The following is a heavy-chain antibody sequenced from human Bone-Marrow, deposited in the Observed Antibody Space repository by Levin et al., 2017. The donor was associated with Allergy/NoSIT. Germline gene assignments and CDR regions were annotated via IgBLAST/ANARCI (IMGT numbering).Heavy chain of an antibody. D-gene: IGHD3-22*01. CDR2: IYSGGST. CDR1: GFTVSSNY. Sequence: GESLKISCAASGFTVSSNYMSWVRQAPGKGLEWVSVIYSGGSTYYADSVKGRFTISRDNSKNTLYLQMNSLRAEDTAVYYCARGGYYDSSGYYWGYFDYWGQGTLVTVSS. CDR3: ARGGYYDSSGYYWGYFDY. V-gene: IGHV3-66*01. J-gene: IGHJ4*02.